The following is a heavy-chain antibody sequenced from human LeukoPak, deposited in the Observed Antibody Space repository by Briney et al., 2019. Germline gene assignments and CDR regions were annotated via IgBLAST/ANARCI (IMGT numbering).Heavy chain of an antibody. D-gene: IGHD1-14*01. CDR1: GFSFSGYY. CDR3: AREVWGPEY. J-gene: IGHJ4*02. V-gene: IGHV3-74*01. Sequence: GGSLRLSCATSGFSFSGYYMYWVRQAPGKGLVWLSRINTDGSNTDYADFVKGRFTISRDNTKNSVYLQMSSLRAEDTAVYYCAREVWGPEYWGQGTLVTVSS. CDR2: INTDGSNT.